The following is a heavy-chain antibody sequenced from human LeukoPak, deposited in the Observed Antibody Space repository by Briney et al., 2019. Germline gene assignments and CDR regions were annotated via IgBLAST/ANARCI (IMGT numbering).Heavy chain of an antibody. CDR3: ARHDEGSGWYRSYIDL. Sequence: SETLSLTCTVSGGSISSYYCSWIRQPPGKGLEWIGYISTSGSTDYSPSLKSRVTISVDRSKNQCSLNLSSVTAADTAVYHCARHDEGSGWYRSYIDLWGRGTLVSVSS. CDR1: GGSISSYY. V-gene: IGHV4-4*09. J-gene: IGHJ2*01. D-gene: IGHD6-19*01. CDR2: ISTSGST.